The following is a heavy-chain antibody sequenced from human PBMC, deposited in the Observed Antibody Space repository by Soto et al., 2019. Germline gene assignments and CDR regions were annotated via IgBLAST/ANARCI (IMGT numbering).Heavy chain of an antibody. CDR2: IYYSGST. CDR1: GGSISSYY. J-gene: IGHJ6*02. V-gene: IGHV4-59*01. Sequence: SETLSLTCTVSGGSISSYYWSWIRQPPGKGLEWIGYIYYSGSTNYNPSLKSRVTISVDTPKNQFSLKLSSVTAADTAVYYCARWARADCSGGSCYEYYYYGMDVSGQGTKVTV. CDR3: ARWARADCSGGSCYEYYYYGMDV. D-gene: IGHD2-15*01.